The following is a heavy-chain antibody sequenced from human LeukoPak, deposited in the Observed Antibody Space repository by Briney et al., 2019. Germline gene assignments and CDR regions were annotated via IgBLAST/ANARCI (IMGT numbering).Heavy chain of an antibody. CDR3: ARTKPWPNNDVFDM. V-gene: IGHV3-13*01. Sequence: GGSLRLSCAASGFTFSRYDMHWVRQITGKGLEWLSNSGTVGDTYYPDSVKGRFTTSRENAKNSVYLLMDSLRVGDTAVYYCARTKPWPNNDVFDMWGQGTLVIVSS. CDR2: SGTVGDT. CDR1: GFTFSRYD. J-gene: IGHJ3*02. D-gene: IGHD6-19*01.